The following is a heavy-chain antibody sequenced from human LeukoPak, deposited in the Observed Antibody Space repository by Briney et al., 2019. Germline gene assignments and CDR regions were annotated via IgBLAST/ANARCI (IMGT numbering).Heavy chain of an antibody. V-gene: IGHV1-18*01. CDR2: ISAYNGNT. D-gene: IGHD3-22*01. CDR3: AREGTTYDSSGYYYPLRYFDY. CDR1: GYTFTSHG. J-gene: IGHJ4*02. Sequence: ASVKVSCKASGYTFTSHGISWVRQAPGQGLEWMGWISAYNGNTNYAQKLQGRVTMTTDTSTSTAYMELRSLRSDDTAVYYCAREGTTYDSSGYYYPLRYFDYWGQGTLVTVSS.